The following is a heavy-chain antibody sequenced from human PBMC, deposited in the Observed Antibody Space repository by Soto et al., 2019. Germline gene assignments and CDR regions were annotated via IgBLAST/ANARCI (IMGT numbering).Heavy chain of an antibody. J-gene: IGHJ4*02. Sequence: TGGSLRLSCAASGFTFSSYAMSWVRQAPGKGLEWVSAISGSGGSTYYADSVKGRFTISRDNSKNTLYLQMNSLRAEDTAVYYCANRRGGLNYFDYWGQGTLVTVSS. CDR3: ANRRGGLNYFDY. CDR1: GFTFSSYA. D-gene: IGHD3-10*01. V-gene: IGHV3-23*01. CDR2: ISGSGGST.